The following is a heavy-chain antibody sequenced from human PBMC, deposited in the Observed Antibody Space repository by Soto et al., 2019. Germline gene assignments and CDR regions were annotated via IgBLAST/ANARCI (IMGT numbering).Heavy chain of an antibody. V-gene: IGHV4-31*03. CDR1: GESISSGGYY. J-gene: IGHJ4*02. D-gene: IGHD6-6*01. Sequence: QVQLQESGPGLVKPSQTLSLTCNVSGESISSGGYYWSWIRHHPGKGLEWIGYIYDTESDYYNPSLKSRVTISMDTSKNQFAMRLSSVTAADTAVYYCARASSSSSAADYWGQGILATVSS. CDR2: IYDTESD. CDR3: ARASSSSSAADY.